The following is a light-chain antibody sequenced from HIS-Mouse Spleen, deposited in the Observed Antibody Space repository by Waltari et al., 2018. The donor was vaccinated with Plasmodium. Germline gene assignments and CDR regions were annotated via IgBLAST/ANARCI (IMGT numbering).Light chain of an antibody. CDR2: EDS. Sequence: SYELTPPPSVSVSPGQTARITCSGDSLPQNYAYWYQQKSGQAPVLVIYEDSKRPSGIPERFSGSSSGTMATLTISGAQVEDEADYYCYSTDSSGNHRVFGGGTKLTVL. CDR3: YSTDSSGNHRV. V-gene: IGLV3-10*01. CDR1: SLPQNY. J-gene: IGLJ3*02.